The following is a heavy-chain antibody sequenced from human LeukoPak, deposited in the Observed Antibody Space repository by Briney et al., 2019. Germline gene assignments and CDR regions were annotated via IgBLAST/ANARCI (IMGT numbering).Heavy chain of an antibody. D-gene: IGHD3-3*01. CDR3: ARDRQDDFWSAYYDY. Sequence: VGSLRLSCAVSGFTFSNYWMSWVRQAPGKGLEWVANIKQDGNEKYYVDSVKGRFTISRDNAKNSLCLQMNSLRAEDTAVYYCARDRQDDFWSAYYDYWGQGTLVTVSS. J-gene: IGHJ4*02. V-gene: IGHV3-7*01. CDR1: GFTFSNYW. CDR2: IKQDGNEK.